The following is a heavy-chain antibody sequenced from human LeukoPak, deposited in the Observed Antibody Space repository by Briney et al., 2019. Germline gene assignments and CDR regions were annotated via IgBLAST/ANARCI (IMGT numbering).Heavy chain of an antibody. CDR1: GYTLTELS. J-gene: IGHJ6*03. CDR2: FDPEDGGT. V-gene: IGHV1-24*01. Sequence: GASVKVSCKVSGYTLTELSMHWVRQAPGKGLEWMGGFDPEDGGTIYAQKFQGRVTMTEDTSTDTAYMELSSLRSEDTAVYYCAKGPVVPDYYYYYMDVWGKGTTVTVSS. D-gene: IGHD2-2*01. CDR3: AKGPVVPDYYYYYMDV.